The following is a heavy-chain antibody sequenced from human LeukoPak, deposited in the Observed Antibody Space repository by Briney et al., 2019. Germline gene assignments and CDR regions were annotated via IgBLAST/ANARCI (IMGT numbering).Heavy chain of an antibody. CDR2: INPSGGST. D-gene: IGHD3-9*01. Sequence: ASVKVSCKASGYTFTSYDINWVRQATGQGLEWMGIINPSGGSTSYAQKFQGRVTMTRDMSTSTVYMELSSLRSEDTAMYYCARAEFDWSPFDPWGQGTLVTVSS. V-gene: IGHV1-46*01. J-gene: IGHJ5*02. CDR3: ARAEFDWSPFDP. CDR1: GYTFTSYD.